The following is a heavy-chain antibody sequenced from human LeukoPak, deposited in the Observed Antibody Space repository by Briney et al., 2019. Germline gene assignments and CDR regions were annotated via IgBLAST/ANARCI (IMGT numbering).Heavy chain of an antibody. CDR3: ARGAKWAYYFDY. CDR2: INGDESST. J-gene: IGHJ4*02. Sequence: GGSLRLSCAASAFTFNTYWMHWVRQVPGRGLEWVSRINGDESSTNYADSVKGRFTISRDNAKDTLYLHMNGLTAEDTAVYYCARGAKWAYYFDYWGQGTLVTVSS. D-gene: IGHD1-26*01. CDR1: AFTFNTYW. V-gene: IGHV3-74*01.